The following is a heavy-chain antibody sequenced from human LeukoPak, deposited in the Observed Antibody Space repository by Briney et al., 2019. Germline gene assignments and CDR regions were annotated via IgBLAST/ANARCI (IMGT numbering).Heavy chain of an antibody. V-gene: IGHV3-74*01. CDR1: GFTFSSYW. D-gene: IGHD6-19*01. CDR2: INSDGSST. CDR3: ARAVAGYFLNC. J-gene: IGHJ4*02. Sequence: GGSLRLSCAAYGFTFSSYWMHWVRQAPGKGLVWVSRINSDGSSTSYADSVKGRFTISRDNAKNTLYLQMNSLRAEDTAVYYCARAVAGYFLNCWGQGTLVTVSS.